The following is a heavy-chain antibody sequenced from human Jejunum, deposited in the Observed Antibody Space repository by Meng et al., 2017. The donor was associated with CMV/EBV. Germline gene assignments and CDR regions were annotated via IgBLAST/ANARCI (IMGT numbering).Heavy chain of an antibody. CDR3: VREEYDYWSDYHRYFDY. Sequence: MHWVRQAPGKGLVWVARIDSDESNTSDESKTRYADSVKGRFTISRDNAKNTLYLQMNSLRADDTAVYYCVREEYDYWSDYHRYFDYWGQGTQVTVSS. D-gene: IGHD3-3*01. V-gene: IGHV3-74*01. CDR2: IDSDESNT. J-gene: IGHJ4*02.